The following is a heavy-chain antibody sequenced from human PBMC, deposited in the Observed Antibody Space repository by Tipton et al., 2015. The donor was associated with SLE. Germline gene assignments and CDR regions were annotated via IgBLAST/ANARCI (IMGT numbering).Heavy chain of an antibody. CDR1: GFRFGDYA. J-gene: IGHJ3*02. Sequence: SLRLSCTSSGFRFGDYAVSWVRQAPGKGLEWVGFVRGEAYGGTAEYAAAVKGRFTISRDDSKSIAYLQMNSLRAEDTAVYYCTDHDAFDIWGQGTMVTVSS. CDR2: VRGEAYGGTA. CDR3: TDHDAFDI. V-gene: IGHV3-49*04.